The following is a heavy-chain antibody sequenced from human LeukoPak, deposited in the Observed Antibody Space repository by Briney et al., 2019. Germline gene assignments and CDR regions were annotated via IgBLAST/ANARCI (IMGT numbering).Heavy chain of an antibody. CDR3: AKGSGWTPFDY. J-gene: IGHJ4*02. V-gene: IGHV4-39*07. CDR2: IYYSGST. D-gene: IGHD6-19*01. CDR1: GGSFSSSSYY. Sequence: SETLSLTCTVSGGSFSSSSYYWGWIRQPPGKGLEWIGSIYYSGSTNYNPSLKSRVTISVDTSKNQFSLKLSSVTAADTAVYYCAKGSGWTPFDYWGQGTLVTVSS.